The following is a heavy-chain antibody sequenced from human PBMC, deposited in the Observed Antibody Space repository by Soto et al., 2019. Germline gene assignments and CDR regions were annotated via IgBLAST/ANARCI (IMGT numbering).Heavy chain of an antibody. J-gene: IGHJ6*02. CDR3: ARGYCSGGSCYSYFYGMGV. V-gene: IGHV4-30-4*01. D-gene: IGHD2-15*01. CDR2: IYYSGST. CDR1: GGSISSDDYY. Sequence: PSETLSLTCTVSGGSISSDDYYWSWIRQPPGKGLEWIGYIYYSGSTYYNPSLKSRVTISLDTSKNHFSLKLPSVTAADTAVYYCARGYCSGGSCYSYFYGMGVWGQGTTVTVSS.